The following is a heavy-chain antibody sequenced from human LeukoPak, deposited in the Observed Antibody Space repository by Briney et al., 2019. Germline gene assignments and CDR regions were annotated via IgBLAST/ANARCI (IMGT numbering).Heavy chain of an antibody. V-gene: IGHV4-4*07. D-gene: IGHD5-24*01. CDR2: IYASGST. CDR3: ARVRDGYSLEALDI. CDR1: GGSITSYQ. Sequence: SETLSFTCTVSGGSITSYQWSWIRQPAGKGLEWIGRIYASGSTNYNPSLKSRVTMSVDTSKNQFSLKLRSVTAADTAVYYCARVRDGYSLEALDIWGQGTMVTVSS. J-gene: IGHJ3*02.